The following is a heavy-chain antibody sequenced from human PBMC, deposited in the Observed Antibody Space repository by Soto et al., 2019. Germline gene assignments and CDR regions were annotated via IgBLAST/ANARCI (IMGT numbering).Heavy chain of an antibody. D-gene: IGHD3-3*01. Sequence: SETLSLTCAVYVGSFRGYYWTWIRQPPGKGLEWIGEINHSGSTKYNPSLKSRVTLSVDTSKSQFSLKVNSVTAADTAVYYCARGDDFWSGHTFDDWGQGTVVTVSS. V-gene: IGHV4-34*01. CDR2: INHSGST. CDR1: VGSFRGYY. J-gene: IGHJ4*02. CDR3: ARGDDFWSGHTFDD.